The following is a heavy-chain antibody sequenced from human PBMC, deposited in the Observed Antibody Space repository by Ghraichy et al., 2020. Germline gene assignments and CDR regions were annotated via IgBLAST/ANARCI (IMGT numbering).Heavy chain of an antibody. Sequence: SETLSLTCAVYGGSFSGYYWSWILQPPGKGLEWIGEISHSGVTNYNPSLKSRVTISVDTSKNQFSLKLNSVTAADTAVYYCARGRRRYSDYVGGSYRYSNFDFWGHGNLVTVSS. J-gene: IGHJ4*03. CDR2: ISHSGVT. CDR1: GGSFSGYY. D-gene: IGHD3-16*02. CDR3: ARGRRRYSDYVGGSYRYSNFDF. V-gene: IGHV4-34*01.